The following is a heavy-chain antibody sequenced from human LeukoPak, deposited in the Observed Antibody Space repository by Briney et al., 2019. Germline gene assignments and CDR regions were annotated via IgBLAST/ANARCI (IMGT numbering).Heavy chain of an antibody. D-gene: IGHD2-15*01. J-gene: IGHJ6*03. CDR2: INHSGST. Sequence: SETLSLTCAVYGGSFSGYYWSWIRQPPGKGLEWIGEINHSGSTNYNPSLKSRVTISVDTSKNQFSLKLSSVTAADTAVYYCARLPPTHFRSYYYYMDVWGKGTTVTVSS. CDR1: GGSFSGYY. CDR3: ARLPPTHFRSYYYYMDV. V-gene: IGHV4-34*01.